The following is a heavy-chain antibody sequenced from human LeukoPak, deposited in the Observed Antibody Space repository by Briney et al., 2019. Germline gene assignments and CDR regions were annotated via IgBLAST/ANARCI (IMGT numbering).Heavy chain of an antibody. V-gene: IGHV3-49*03. CDR2: IRSKAYGGTT. D-gene: IGHD3-10*01. Sequence: GGSLRLSCTASGFTFGDYAMSWFRQAPGKGLEWVGFIRSKAYGGTTEYAASVKGRFTITRDDSKSIAYLQMNSLKTEDTAVYYCTRDGHYGSGSLTDYWGQGTLVTVSS. J-gene: IGHJ4*02. CDR1: GFTFGDYA. CDR3: TRDGHYGSGSLTDY.